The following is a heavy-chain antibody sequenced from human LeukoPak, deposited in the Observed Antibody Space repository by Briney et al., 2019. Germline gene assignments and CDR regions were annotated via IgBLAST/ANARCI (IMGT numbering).Heavy chain of an antibody. V-gene: IGHV4-39*01. Sequence: SETLSLTCTVSGGSISSSSYYWGWIRQPPGKGLEWIGSIYYSGSTYYHPSLKSRVTISVDTSKDQFFLKLSSVPAADTAVYYCARLDPGSVSLLWFGELFDYWGQGTLVTVSS. CDR2: IYYSGST. CDR1: GGSISSSSYY. J-gene: IGHJ4*02. D-gene: IGHD3-10*01. CDR3: ARLDPGSVSLLWFGELFDY.